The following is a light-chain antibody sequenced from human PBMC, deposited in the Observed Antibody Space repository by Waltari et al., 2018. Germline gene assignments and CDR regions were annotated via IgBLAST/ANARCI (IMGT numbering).Light chain of an antibody. CDR2: DNC. V-gene: IGLV1-40*01. Sequence: QSVLTQPPSVSGSPGQRVTISCTGSSSNIGAGSDVHWFQHLPRTAPKLLIHDNCNGPSWVSDRFSASKYGTSASLAITGLQAEEEADYYCQSYDSLSDSYVFGTGTKVTVL. J-gene: IGLJ1*01. CDR3: QSYDSLSDSYV. CDR1: SSNIGAGSD.